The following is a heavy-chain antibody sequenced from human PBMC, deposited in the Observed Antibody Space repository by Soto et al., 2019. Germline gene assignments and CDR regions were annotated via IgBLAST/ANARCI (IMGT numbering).Heavy chain of an antibody. Sequence: QVQLVESGEGVVQPGRSLRLACAASGFTFSRYSMHWVRQAPGKGLEWVAVISSDESNKYSADFVKGRFTISRHNSKNTLYLQMNSLRPDDTAVYYCACVYWLDYWGQGTRVTVSS. D-gene: IGHD3-22*01. CDR2: ISSDESNK. CDR1: GFTFSRYS. V-gene: IGHV3-30*03. J-gene: IGHJ4*02. CDR3: ACVYWLDY.